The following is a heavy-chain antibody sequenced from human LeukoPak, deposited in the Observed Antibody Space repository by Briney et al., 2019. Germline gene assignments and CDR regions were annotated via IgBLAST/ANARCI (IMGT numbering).Heavy chain of an antibody. J-gene: IGHJ4*02. Sequence: GGSLRLSCAASGFTFSNAWMSWVRQAPGKGLEWVSRINIDGSSTTYADSVKGRFTISRDNAKNTLYLQMNSLRAEDTAVYYCARDRVGTLYWGQGTLVTVSS. CDR2: INIDGSST. CDR3: ARDRVGTLY. D-gene: IGHD4-23*01. CDR1: GFTFSNAW. V-gene: IGHV3-74*01.